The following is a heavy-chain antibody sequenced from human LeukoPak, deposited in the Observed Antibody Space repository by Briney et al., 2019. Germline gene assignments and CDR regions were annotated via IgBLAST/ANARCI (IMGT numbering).Heavy chain of an antibody. CDR2: IIPIFGTA. Sequence: SVKVSCTASGGTFSSYAISWVRQAPGQGLEWMGGIIPIFGTANYAQKFQGRVTITADESTSTAYMELSSLRSEDTAVYYCARGPRVRGYYYNPIDYWGQGTLVTVSS. CDR1: GGTFSSYA. J-gene: IGHJ4*02. D-gene: IGHD3-22*01. V-gene: IGHV1-69*13. CDR3: ARGPRVRGYYYNPIDY.